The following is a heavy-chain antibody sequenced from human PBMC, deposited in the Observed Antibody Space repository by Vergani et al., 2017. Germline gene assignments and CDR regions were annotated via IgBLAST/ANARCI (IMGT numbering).Heavy chain of an antibody. Sequence: QVQLQESGPGLVKPSETLSLTCAVSGYSISSGYYWGWIRQPPGKGLEWIGSIYHSGSTYYNPSLKSRVTISVDTSKNQFSLKLSPVTAADTAVYYCSRHSPRLLWFGEPRGFDPWGQGTLVTVSS. CDR1: GYSISSGYY. CDR2: IYHSGST. D-gene: IGHD3-10*01. V-gene: IGHV4-38-2*01. J-gene: IGHJ5*02. CDR3: SRHSPRLLWFGEPRGFDP.